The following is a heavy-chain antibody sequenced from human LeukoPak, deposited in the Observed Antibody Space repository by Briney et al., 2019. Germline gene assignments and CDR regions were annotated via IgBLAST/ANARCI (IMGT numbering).Heavy chain of an antibody. Sequence: ASVKVSCKASGYTFTGYYMHWVRQAPGQGLEWMGWVNPNSGGTNYAQKFQGRVTMTRDTSISTAYMELSRLRSDDTAVYYCATNGGYCSGGNCYAYNWFDPWGQGTLVTVSS. CDR1: GYTFTGYY. J-gene: IGHJ5*02. CDR2: VNPNSGGT. V-gene: IGHV1-2*02. CDR3: ATNGGYCSGGNCYAYNWFDP. D-gene: IGHD2-15*01.